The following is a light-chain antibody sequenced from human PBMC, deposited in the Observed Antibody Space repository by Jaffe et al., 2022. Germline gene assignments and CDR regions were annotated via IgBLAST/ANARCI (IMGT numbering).Light chain of an antibody. V-gene: IGKV3-20*01. CDR3: QQYSNTPLS. CDR1: HSIYGNY. J-gene: IGKJ4*01. Sequence: DIVLTQSPGTLFLSPGERATLSCRASHSIYGNYLAWYQQKIGQAPRLLMSGVSSRAADVPDRFSGSGSGTEFTLTIKRVEPEDAAFYYCQQYSNTPLSFGGGTKVEI. CDR2: GVS.